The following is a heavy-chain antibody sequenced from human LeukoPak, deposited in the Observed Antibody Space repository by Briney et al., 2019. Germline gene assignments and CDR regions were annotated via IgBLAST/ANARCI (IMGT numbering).Heavy chain of an antibody. V-gene: IGHV3-30-3*01. CDR1: GFTFSSYA. J-gene: IGHJ3*01. Sequence: PGGSLRLSCAASGFTFSSYAMHWVRQAPGKGLEWVAVISYDGSNKYYADSVKGRFTISRDNSKNTLYLQMNSLRAEDTAVYYCAKDLTMSTVYEAFDVWGQGTMVTVSS. CDR2: ISYDGSNK. CDR3: AKDLTMSTVYEAFDV. D-gene: IGHD3-22*01.